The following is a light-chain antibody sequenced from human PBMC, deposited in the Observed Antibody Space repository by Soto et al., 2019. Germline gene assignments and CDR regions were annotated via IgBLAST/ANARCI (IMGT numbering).Light chain of an antibody. Sequence: DIQMTQSPSSLSASVGDRVTITCRASQSISSYLNWYQQKPGKAPKLLIYAASSLQSGVPSRFSGSGSWTDFTLPISSLQPEDFVTYYCQQSYSTPPTFGQGTKVEIK. V-gene: IGKV1-39*01. CDR2: AAS. J-gene: IGKJ1*01. CDR3: QQSYSTPPT. CDR1: QSISSY.